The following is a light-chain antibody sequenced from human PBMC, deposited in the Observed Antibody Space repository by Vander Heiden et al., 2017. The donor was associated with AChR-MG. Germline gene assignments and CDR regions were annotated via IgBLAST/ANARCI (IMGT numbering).Light chain of an antibody. CDR3: NSRDSSGNHLRV. Sequence: SSELTQDPAVSVALGQTVRITCQGDSLRSYYASWYQQKPGQAPVLVIYGKNNRPSGIPDRFSRSSSGNTASLTITGAQAEDEADYYCNSRDSSGNHLRVFGTGTKVTVL. J-gene: IGLJ1*01. CDR2: GKN. V-gene: IGLV3-19*01. CDR1: SLRSYY.